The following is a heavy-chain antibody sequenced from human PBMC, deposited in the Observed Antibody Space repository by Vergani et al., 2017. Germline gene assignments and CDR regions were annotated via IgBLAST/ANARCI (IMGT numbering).Heavy chain of an antibody. V-gene: IGHV3-21*01. CDR3: ARDKAYGGYVGDY. CDR2: ISSSSSYI. J-gene: IGHJ4*02. Sequence: VHLVESGGGVVQPGRSLRLSCVVSGFTSSYYGMHWVRQAPGKGLEWVSSISSSSSYIYYADSVKGRFTISRDNAKNSLYLQMNSLRAEDTAVYYCARDKAYGGYVGDYWGQGTLVTVSS. D-gene: IGHD5-12*01. CDR1: GFTSSYYG.